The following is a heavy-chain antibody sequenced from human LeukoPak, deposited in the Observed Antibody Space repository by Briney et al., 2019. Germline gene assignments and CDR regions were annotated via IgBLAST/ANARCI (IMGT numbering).Heavy chain of an antibody. Sequence: GGSLRLSCAASGITFSNHIMHWVRQAPGKGLEWVSLIRFDGTNRHYVDSVKGRFTISRDNPNNMLYLQMNSLKFDDTAVYYCARDAYHSGDLDQWGEGTLVIVSS. CDR2: IRFDGTNR. J-gene: IGHJ4*02. V-gene: IGHV3-30*02. D-gene: IGHD3/OR15-3a*01. CDR1: GITFSNHI. CDR3: ARDAYHSGDLDQ.